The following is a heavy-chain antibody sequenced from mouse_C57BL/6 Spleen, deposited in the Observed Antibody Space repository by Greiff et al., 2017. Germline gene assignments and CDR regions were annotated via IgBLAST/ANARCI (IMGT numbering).Heavy chain of an antibody. CDR2: ISDGGSYT. D-gene: IGHD6-1*01. CDR1: GFTFSSYA. CDR3: AREGRGLAY. J-gene: IGHJ3*01. V-gene: IGHV5-4*01. Sequence: EVPLLESGGGLVTPGGSLKLSCGASGFTFSSYAMSWVRQTPEKRLASVATISDGGSYTYYPDNVKGRFTISRDNAKNNLHLPMSHLKSEDTAMYYCAREGRGLAYWGQGTLVTVSA.